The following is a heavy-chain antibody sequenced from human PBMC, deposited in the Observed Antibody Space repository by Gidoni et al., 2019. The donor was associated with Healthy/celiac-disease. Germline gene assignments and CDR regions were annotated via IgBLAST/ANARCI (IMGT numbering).Heavy chain of an antibody. J-gene: IGHJ5*02. D-gene: IGHD3-3*01. V-gene: IGHV3-21*06. CDR1: GFTFSSYS. CDR2: ISSSSSYI. CDR3: ARDGGWSGYSTYNWFDP. Sequence: EVQLVESGGGLVKPGGSLSLSCAASGFTFSSYSMNWVRQAPGKGLEWVSSISSSSSYIYYADSVKGRFTISRDNAKNSLYLQMNSLRAEDTAVYYCARDGGWSGYSTYNWFDPWAREPWSPSPQ.